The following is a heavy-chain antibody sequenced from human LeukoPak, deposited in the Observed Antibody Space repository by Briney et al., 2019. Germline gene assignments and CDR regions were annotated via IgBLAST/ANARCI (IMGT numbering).Heavy chain of an antibody. CDR1: GFTFSNYG. V-gene: IGHV3-30*18. D-gene: IGHD2/OR15-2a*01. CDR3: AKDRTSTVITDVFDI. Sequence: PGGSLRLSCAASGFTFSNYGMHWVRQAPGKGLEWVAVISYDRSNKYYADSVKGRFTISRDNSKNTLYLQMNSLRAEDTAVYYCAKDRTSTVITDVFDIWGQGTMVTVSS. CDR2: ISYDRSNK. J-gene: IGHJ3*02.